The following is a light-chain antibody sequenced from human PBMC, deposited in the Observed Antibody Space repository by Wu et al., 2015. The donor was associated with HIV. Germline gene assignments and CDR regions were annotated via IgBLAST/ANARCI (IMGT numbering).Light chain of an antibody. CDR3: QHRSNWPT. CDR2: GAS. Sequence: EIVLTQSPGTLSLSPGERATLSCRASQIVSGTYLAWYQQKPGQSPRLLIYGASSRATGIPDRFSGSGSGTDFTLTISRLEPEDFAVYYCQHRSNWPTFGQGTKVEIQ. J-gene: IGKJ1*01. CDR1: QIVSGTY. V-gene: IGKV3D-20*02.